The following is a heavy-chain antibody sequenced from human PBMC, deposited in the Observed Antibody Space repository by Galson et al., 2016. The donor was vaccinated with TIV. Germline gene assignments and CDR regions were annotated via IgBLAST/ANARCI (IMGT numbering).Heavy chain of an antibody. CDR1: GGTFSSYA. CDR2: IVPILGVT. CDR3: ARYCSTANCDGILTPEIDV. V-gene: IGHV1-69*04. D-gene: IGHD2-2*01. J-gene: IGHJ6*02. Sequence: SVKVSCKASGGTFSSYAISWVRQAPRQGLEWMGRIVPILGVTNYAQNFQGRVTITADISTNTAYMELSSLRSEDTAVYYCARYCSTANCDGILTPEIDVWGQGTTVAVSS.